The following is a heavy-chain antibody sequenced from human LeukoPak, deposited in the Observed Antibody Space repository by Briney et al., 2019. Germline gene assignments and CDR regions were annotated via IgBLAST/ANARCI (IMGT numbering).Heavy chain of an antibody. Sequence: GGSLRLSCAASGFTFNSYWMNWVRQAPGKGLEWVANIKEDGSEKYYVDSVKGRFTISRDNAKNSLYLQMNSLRAEDTAVYYCARMGRGDFWRAYAFDMWGQGTMVAVSS. V-gene: IGHV3-7*01. CDR3: ARMGRGDFWRAYAFDM. D-gene: IGHD3-3*01. J-gene: IGHJ3*02. CDR2: IKEDGSEK. CDR1: GFTFNSYW.